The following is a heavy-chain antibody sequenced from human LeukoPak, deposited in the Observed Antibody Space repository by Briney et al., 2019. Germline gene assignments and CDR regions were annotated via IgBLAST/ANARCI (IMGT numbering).Heavy chain of an antibody. Sequence: ASVKVSCKASGGTFSSYAISWVRQAPGQGLEWMGGIIPIFGTANYAQKFQGSVTITADESTSTAYMELSSLRSEDTAVYYCARDRDCSGGSCYSSQSANAFDIWGQGTMVTVSS. J-gene: IGHJ3*02. D-gene: IGHD2-15*01. CDR2: IIPIFGTA. V-gene: IGHV1-69*13. CDR1: GGTFSSYA. CDR3: ARDRDCSGGSCYSSQSANAFDI.